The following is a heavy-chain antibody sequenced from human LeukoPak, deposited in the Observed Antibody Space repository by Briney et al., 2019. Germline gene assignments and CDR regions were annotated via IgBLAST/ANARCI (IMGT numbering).Heavy chain of an antibody. Sequence: GGSLRLSCAASGFTFSSYGMHWVRQAPGKGLEWVAVISYDGSNKYYADSVKGRFTISRDNSKNTLYLQMNSLRAEDTAVYYCAKESSERGYCSSTSCHRSAFDIWGQGTMVTVSS. CDR3: AKESSERGYCSSTSCHRSAFDI. J-gene: IGHJ3*02. CDR2: ISYDGSNK. V-gene: IGHV3-30*18. CDR1: GFTFSSYG. D-gene: IGHD2-2*01.